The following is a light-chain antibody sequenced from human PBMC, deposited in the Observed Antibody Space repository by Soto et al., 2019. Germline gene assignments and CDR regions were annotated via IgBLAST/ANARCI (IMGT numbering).Light chain of an antibody. V-gene: IGLV2-14*01. CDR2: EVS. J-gene: IGLJ2*01. CDR1: SSDVGGYNY. CDR3: SSYTSSSTL. Sequence: QSALTQPRSVSGSPGQSVTISCTGTSSDVGGYNYVSWYQQYAGKAPKLMLYEVSNRPSGVSHRFSGSKSGNTASLTISGLQAEDEADYYCSSYTSSSTLFGGGTKLTVL.